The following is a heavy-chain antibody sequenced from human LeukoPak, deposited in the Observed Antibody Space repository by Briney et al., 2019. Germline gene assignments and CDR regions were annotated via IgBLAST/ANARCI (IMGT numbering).Heavy chain of an antibody. D-gene: IGHD3-22*01. CDR1: GFTFSSYS. CDR2: ISSSSSTI. Sequence: PGGSLRLSCAASGFTFSSYSMNWVRQAPGKGLEWVSYISSSSSTIYYADSVKGRFTISRDNAKNSLYLQMNSLRDEDTAVYYCASTPPPDSSGYWDDYWGQGTLVTVSP. V-gene: IGHV3-48*02. CDR3: ASTPPPDSSGYWDDY. J-gene: IGHJ4*02.